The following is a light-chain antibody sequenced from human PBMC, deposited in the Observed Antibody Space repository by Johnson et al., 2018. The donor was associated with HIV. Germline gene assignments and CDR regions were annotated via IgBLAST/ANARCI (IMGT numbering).Light chain of an antibody. J-gene: IGLJ1*01. Sequence: QSALTQPPSVSAAPGQKVTISCSGSSSNIGNNYVSWYQQLPGTAPKLLIYENNKRPSGIPDRFSGSKSGTSATLVITGLQTGDEADYYCGTWDSRLTAYVFGTGTKVTV. V-gene: IGLV1-51*02. CDR3: GTWDSRLTAYV. CDR2: ENN. CDR1: SSNIGNNY.